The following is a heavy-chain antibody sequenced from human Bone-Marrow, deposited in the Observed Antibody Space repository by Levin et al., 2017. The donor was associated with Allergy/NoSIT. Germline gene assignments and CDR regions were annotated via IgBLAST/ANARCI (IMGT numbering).Heavy chain of an antibody. CDR2: INPNSGGT. V-gene: IGHV1-2*02. CDR1: GYTFSGYY. Sequence: GESLKISCKASGYTFSGYYMHWVRQAPGQGLEWMGWINPNSGGTNYAQKFRGRVTMTRDTSISTAYMDLSSLRSDDTALYYCARGPLYSVATAGAGIFLRYWGQGTLVTVSS. J-gene: IGHJ4*02. CDR3: ARGPLYSVATAGAGIFLRY. D-gene: IGHD6-13*01.